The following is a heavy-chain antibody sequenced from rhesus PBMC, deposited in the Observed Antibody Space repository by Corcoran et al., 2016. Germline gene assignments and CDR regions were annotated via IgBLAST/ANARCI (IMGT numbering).Heavy chain of an antibody. Sequence: QVQLQESGPGLVKPSATLSLTCAVSGGSIISSSSYWSWLRQAPGKGLEWIGYISYSGSTSYNPSLKSRGTISRDTSKNQFSLKLSSVTAADTAVYYCARLATMIVLPDDYWGQGVLVTVSS. CDR1: GGSIISSSSY. CDR2: ISYSGST. V-gene: IGHV4-122*02. D-gene: IGHD3-28*01. CDR3: ARLATMIVLPDDY. J-gene: IGHJ4*01.